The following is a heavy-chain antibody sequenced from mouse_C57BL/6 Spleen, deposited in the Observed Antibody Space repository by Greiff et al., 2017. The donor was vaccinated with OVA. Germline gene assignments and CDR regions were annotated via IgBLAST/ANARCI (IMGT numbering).Heavy chain of an antibody. D-gene: IGHD1-1*01. CDR1: GFTFSSYA. CDR2: ISSGGDYI. V-gene: IGHV5-9-1*02. Sequence: EVHLVESGEGLVKPGGSLKLSCAASGFTFSSYAMSWVRQTPEKRLEWVAYISSGGDYIFYADTVKGRFTISRDNARNTLYLQMSSLKSEDTAMYYCTRGHYYGSRGAMDYWGQGTSVTVSS. J-gene: IGHJ4*01. CDR3: TRGHYYGSRGAMDY.